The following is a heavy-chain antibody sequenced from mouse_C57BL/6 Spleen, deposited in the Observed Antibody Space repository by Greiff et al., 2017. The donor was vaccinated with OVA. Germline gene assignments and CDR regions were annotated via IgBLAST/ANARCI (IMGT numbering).Heavy chain of an antibody. J-gene: IGHJ3*01. CDR3: ARESGGWFAY. Sequence: EVKLVESGPGLVKPSQSLSLTCSVTGYSITSGYYWNWIRQFPGNKLEWMGYISYDGSNNYNPSLKNRISITRDTSKNQFFLKLNSVTTEDTATYYCARESGGWFAYWGQGTLVTVSA. CDR1: GYSITSGYY. V-gene: IGHV3-6*01. CDR2: ISYDGSN.